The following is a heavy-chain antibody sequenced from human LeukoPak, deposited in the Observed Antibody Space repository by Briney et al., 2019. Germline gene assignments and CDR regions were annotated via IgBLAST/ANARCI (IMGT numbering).Heavy chain of an antibody. Sequence: GGSLRLSCAASGFTFSSYGMHWVRQAPGKGLEWVAVISYDGSNKYYADSVKGRFTISRDNSKNTRYLQMNSLRAEDTAVYCCAKGMREGGNWFDPWGQGTLVTVSS. D-gene: IGHD3-16*01. J-gene: IGHJ5*02. CDR2: ISYDGSNK. CDR1: GFTFSSYG. V-gene: IGHV3-30*18. CDR3: AKGMREGGNWFDP.